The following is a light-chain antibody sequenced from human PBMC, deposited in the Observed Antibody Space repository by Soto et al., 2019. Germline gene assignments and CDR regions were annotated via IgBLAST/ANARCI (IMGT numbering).Light chain of an antibody. CDR1: QSVSSN. CDR3: QQYDSFSVT. J-gene: IGKJ1*01. Sequence: DIVMTQSPVTLSVSPGERATLSCRASQSVSSNLAWYQQKPCQAPRLLIYGASTRATGVPARFSGSGSGTEFTLTISSLQPEDFATYYCQQYDSFSVTFGQGTKVDIK. CDR2: GAS. V-gene: IGKV3-15*01.